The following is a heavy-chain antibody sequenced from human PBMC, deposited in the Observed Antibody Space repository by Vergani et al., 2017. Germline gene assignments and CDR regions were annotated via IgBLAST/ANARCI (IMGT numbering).Heavy chain of an antibody. CDR3: AREGYDYGDVLTPSLRPNGFDP. CDR2: IIPILGIA. V-gene: IGHV1-69*04. Sequence: QVQLVQSGAEVKKPGSSVKVSCKASGGTFSSYAISWVRQAPGQGLEWMGRIIPILGIANYAQKFQGRVKITADKSTSTAYMELSSLRSEDTAVDYCAREGYDYGDVLTPSLRPNGFDPWGQGTLVTVSS. D-gene: IGHD4-17*01. CDR1: GGTFSSYA. J-gene: IGHJ5*02.